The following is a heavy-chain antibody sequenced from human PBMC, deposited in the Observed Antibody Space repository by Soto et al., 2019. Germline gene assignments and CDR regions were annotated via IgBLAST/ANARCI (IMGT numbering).Heavy chain of an antibody. CDR1: GYTFTSYA. CDR2: INAGNGNT. CDR3: ARDKGIAAAGTSRWFDP. Sequence: ASVKVSCKASGYTFTSYAMHWVRQAPGQRLEWMGWINAGNGNTKYSQKFQGRVTITRDTSASTAYMELSSLRSEDTAVYYCARDKGIAAAGTSRWFDPWGQGTLVTVSS. J-gene: IGHJ5*02. D-gene: IGHD6-13*01. V-gene: IGHV1-3*01.